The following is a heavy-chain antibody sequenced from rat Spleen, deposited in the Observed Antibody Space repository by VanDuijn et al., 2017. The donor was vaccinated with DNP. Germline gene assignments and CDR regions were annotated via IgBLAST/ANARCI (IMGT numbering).Heavy chain of an antibody. V-gene: IGHV5-7*01. Sequence: EVQLVESGGGLVQPGRSLKLSCAASGFTFSDHYLAWVRQAPTKGLERVASISYDGSNTYYRYSVQGRFTIPRDNAKSTPYLQMDSLRSEDTATYYCATHRTSIATYYFDYWGQGAMVTVSS. D-gene: IGHD1-3*01. CDR3: ATHRTSIATYYFDY. J-gene: IGHJ2*01. CDR2: ISYDGSNT. CDR1: GFTFSDHY.